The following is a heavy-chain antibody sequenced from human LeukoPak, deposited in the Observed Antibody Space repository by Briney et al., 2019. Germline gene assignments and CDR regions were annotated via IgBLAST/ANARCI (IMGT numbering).Heavy chain of an antibody. J-gene: IGHJ4*02. Sequence: PGGSLRLSCAASGFTFDDYAMHWVRQAPGKGLEWVSLISGDGGSTYYADSVKGRFTISRDNSKNSLYLQMNSLRTEDTALYYCGKDLGYSYGLSTDYWGQGTLVTVSS. D-gene: IGHD5-18*01. CDR1: GFTFDDYA. CDR3: GKDLGYSYGLSTDY. CDR2: ISGDGGST. V-gene: IGHV3-43*02.